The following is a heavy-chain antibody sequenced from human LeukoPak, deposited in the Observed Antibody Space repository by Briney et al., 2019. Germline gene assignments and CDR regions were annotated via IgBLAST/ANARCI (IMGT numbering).Heavy chain of an antibody. CDR1: VYTFTIYY. J-gene: IGHJ3*02. D-gene: IGHD3-22*01. CDR3: ARAGKSITMIVVVGAFDI. CDR2: INPSGGST. V-gene: IGHV1-46*01. Sequence: GASVKVSFTPSVYTFTIYYMHWVRQAPGQGLEWMGIINPSGGSTSYAQKFPGRVTMTRDTSTSTVYMELSSLRSEDTAVYYCARAGKSITMIVVVGAFDIWGQGTMVTVSS.